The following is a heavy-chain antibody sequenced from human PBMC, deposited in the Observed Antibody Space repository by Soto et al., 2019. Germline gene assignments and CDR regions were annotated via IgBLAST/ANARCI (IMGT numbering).Heavy chain of an antibody. CDR2: IYHNGST. J-gene: IGHJ5*02. Sequence: QVQLQESGPGLAKPSGTLSLTCAVSGGSITSSNWWSWVRQSPRKGLEWVGEIYHNGSTNYNPSLKSRITISVDKSKNQVSLELRSVTAADTAVYYCARARGAIFGVVIRNWFDPWGQGTLVTVSS. CDR1: GGSITSSNW. V-gene: IGHV4-4*02. D-gene: IGHD3-3*01. CDR3: ARARGAIFGVVIRNWFDP.